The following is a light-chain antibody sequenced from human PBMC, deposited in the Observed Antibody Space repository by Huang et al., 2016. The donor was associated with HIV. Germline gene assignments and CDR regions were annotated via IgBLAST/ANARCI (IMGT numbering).Light chain of an antibody. CDR1: QGIANS. Sequence: DIQMTKSPSSLSASVGDRVTITCRASQGIANSLAWYQQKPGKAPKLLLYAASKLESGVPSRFSGSGSGTDYTLTISSLQPEDFTSYYCQQSYETPLTFGGGTKVEIK. V-gene: IGKV1-NL1*01. J-gene: IGKJ4*01. CDR2: AAS. CDR3: QQSYETPLT.